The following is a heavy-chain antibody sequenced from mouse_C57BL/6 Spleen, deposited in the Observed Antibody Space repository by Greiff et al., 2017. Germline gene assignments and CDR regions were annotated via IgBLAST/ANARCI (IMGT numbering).Heavy chain of an antibody. J-gene: IGHJ4*01. Sequence: QVQLQQPGAELMKPGASVKLSCKASGYTFTGYWIHWVKQRPGQGLEWIGEILPGSGGTNYNEKFKGKATFTADTSSNTAYMQLSSLTSEDSAIYYCASYYNYDEKAMDYWGQGTSVTVSS. D-gene: IGHD2-12*01. V-gene: IGHV1-9*01. CDR1: GYTFTGYW. CDR3: ASYYNYDEKAMDY. CDR2: ILPGSGGT.